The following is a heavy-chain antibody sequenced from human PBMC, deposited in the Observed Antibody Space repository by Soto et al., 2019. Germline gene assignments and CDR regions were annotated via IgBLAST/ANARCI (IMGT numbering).Heavy chain of an antibody. J-gene: IGHJ4*02. CDR1: GFSSSNYW. CDR3: ARETHYYAT. D-gene: IGHD3-10*01. CDR2: IKEDGSQY. Sequence: EMQLVDSGGGLVQPGDSLRLSCVASGFSSSNYWMAWVRQAPGKGLEWVANIKEDGSQYSYVASVKGRFTISRDNAENSLALEMNSLRAEDTAVYYWARETHYYATWGQGTLVTVSS. V-gene: IGHV3-7*04.